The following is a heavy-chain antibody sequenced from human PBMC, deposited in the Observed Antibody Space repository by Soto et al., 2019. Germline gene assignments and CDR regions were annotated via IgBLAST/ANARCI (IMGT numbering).Heavy chain of an antibody. D-gene: IGHD3-22*01. CDR2: ISSSSHNI. V-gene: IGHV3-48*01. CDR3: ARIPYYSEN. Sequence: GGSLRLSCVASGFTFSSNSMNWVRQAPGKGLEWVSYISSSSHNIYYADSVKGRFTISRDNAKNSLYLQMNSLRVEDTAIYYCARIPYYSENWGQGTLVTVSS. CDR1: GFTFSSNS. J-gene: IGHJ4*02.